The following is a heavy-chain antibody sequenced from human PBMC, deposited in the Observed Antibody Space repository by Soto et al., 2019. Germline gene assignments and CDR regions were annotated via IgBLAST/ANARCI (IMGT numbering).Heavy chain of an antibody. CDR3: ARGATRRYFQH. J-gene: IGHJ1*01. D-gene: IGHD5-12*01. V-gene: IGHV4-59*01. CDR1: GGSISSYY. Sequence: QVQLQESGPGLVKPSETLSLTCTVSGGSISSYYWSWIRQPPGKGLEWIGYIYYSGSTNYNPSLKSRVTISVDTSKNQFSLKLSSVTAADTAVYYCARGATRRYFQHWGQGTLVTVSS. CDR2: IYYSGST.